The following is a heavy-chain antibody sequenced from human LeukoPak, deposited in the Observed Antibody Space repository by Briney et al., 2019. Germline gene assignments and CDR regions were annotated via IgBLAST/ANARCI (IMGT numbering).Heavy chain of an antibody. CDR2: INPNSGGT. CDR3: ARGRYRSSWYECLVVFDY. CDR1: GYTFTGYY. Sequence: ASVKVSCKASGYTFTGYYMHWVRQAPGQGLEWMGWINPNSGGTNYAQKFQGRVTMTRDTAISAAYMELRRLRSNDTARDYCARGRYRSSWYECLVVFDYWRQATLLTVPS. V-gene: IGHV1-2*02. D-gene: IGHD6-13*01. J-gene: IGHJ4*02.